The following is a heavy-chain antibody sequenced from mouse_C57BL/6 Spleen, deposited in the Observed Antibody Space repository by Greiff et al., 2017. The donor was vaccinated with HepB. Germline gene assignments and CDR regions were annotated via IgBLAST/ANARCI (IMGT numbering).Heavy chain of an antibody. Sequence: VQLQQSGAELVKPGASVKLSCKASGYTFTSYWMQWVKQRPGQGLEWIGEIDPSDSYTNYNQKFKGKATLTVDTSSSTAYMQLSSLTSEDSAVYYCAGLRRSLDYWGQGTTLTVSS. J-gene: IGHJ2*01. V-gene: IGHV1-50*01. D-gene: IGHD1-1*01. CDR1: GYTFTSYW. CDR3: AGLRRSLDY. CDR2: IDPSDSYT.